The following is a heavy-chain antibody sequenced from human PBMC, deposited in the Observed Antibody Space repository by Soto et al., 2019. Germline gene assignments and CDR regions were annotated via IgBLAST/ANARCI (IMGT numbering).Heavy chain of an antibody. CDR2: ISRGSDTT. J-gene: IGHJ4*02. CDR3: ARGGAGRPDY. CDR1: GFTFSSYG. Sequence: EVQLVNSGGGLVQPGGSLRLSCVASGFTFSSYGMNWVRQAPGKGLEWVSYISRGSDTTNYAVSVKGRFTISRDNAKSSLYLQLNSLRDDDTAVYYCARGGAGRPDYGGQGTLVSVSS. V-gene: IGHV3-48*02. D-gene: IGHD6-13*01.